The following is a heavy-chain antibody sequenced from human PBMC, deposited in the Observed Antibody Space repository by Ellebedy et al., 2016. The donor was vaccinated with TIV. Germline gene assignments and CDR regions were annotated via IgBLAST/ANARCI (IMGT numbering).Heavy chain of an antibody. D-gene: IGHD2-2*01. J-gene: IGHJ6*02. Sequence: GESLKISCAASGFPFCSYAMNWVRQAPGKGLDWVSVISGSGTKTYYADSVKGRFIVSRDNSKNTMYLQMNSLRAEDTAVYYCATDASYAMAVWGQGTTVTISS. CDR3: ATDASYAMAV. CDR1: GFPFCSYA. V-gene: IGHV3-23*01. CDR2: ISGSGTKT.